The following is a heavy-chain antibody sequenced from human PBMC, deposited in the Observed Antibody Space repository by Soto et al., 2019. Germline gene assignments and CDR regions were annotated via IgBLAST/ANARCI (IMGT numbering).Heavy chain of an antibody. CDR1: GGTFSSYT. Sequence: ASVKVSCKASGGTFSSYTISWVRQAPGQGLEWMGRIIPILGIANYAQKFQGRVTITADKSTSTAYMELSSLRSEDTAVYYCARDMGYCSSTSCYGAYYYYMDVWGKGTTVTVSS. D-gene: IGHD2-2*01. J-gene: IGHJ6*03. CDR2: IIPILGIA. CDR3: ARDMGYCSSTSCYGAYYYYMDV. V-gene: IGHV1-69*04.